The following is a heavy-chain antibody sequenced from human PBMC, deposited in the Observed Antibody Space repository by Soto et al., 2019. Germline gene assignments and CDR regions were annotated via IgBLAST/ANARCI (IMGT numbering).Heavy chain of an antibody. D-gene: IGHD2-2*01. V-gene: IGHV3-23*01. CDR3: AKRGLGYCSTTSCRGRWFDP. CDR2: ISGSGDST. Sequence: GGSLRLSCAASGSTFSNYAMSWVRQAPGKGLEWVSAISGSGDSTYYADSVKGRFTISRDNSKNTLYLQMNSLRAEDTAVYYCAKRGLGYCSTTSCRGRWFDPWGQGTLVTVSS. J-gene: IGHJ5*02. CDR1: GSTFSNYA.